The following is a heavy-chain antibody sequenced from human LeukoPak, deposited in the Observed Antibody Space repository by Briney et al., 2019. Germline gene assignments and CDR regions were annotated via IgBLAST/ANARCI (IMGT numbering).Heavy chain of an antibody. J-gene: IGHJ5*02. CDR3: ARKPSSSWSNWFDP. V-gene: IGHV4-59*01. CDR1: GGSMSSYY. CDR2: IYYSGST. D-gene: IGHD6-13*01. Sequence: SPSETLSLTCTVSGGSMSSYYWSWIRQPPGRGLEWIGYIYYSGSTSYNPSLKSRVTISVDTSKNQFSLKLNSVTAADTAVYYCARKPSSSWSNWFDPRGQGTLVTVSS.